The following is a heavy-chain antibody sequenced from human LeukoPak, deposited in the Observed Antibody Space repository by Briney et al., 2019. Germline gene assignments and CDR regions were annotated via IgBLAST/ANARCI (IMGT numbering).Heavy chain of an antibody. CDR3: VQTTGWPGFDY. D-gene: IGHD6-19*01. J-gene: IGHJ4*02. V-gene: IGHV4-4*09. Sequence: SETLSLTCTTSGAPISRFYWSWVRQPPGKGLEWIGNIYNGVPTFFNPSLKSRVTLSVDTSKTQFSLQLAPVTAADTAVYYCVQTTGWPGFDYWGQGILVTVSS. CDR1: GAPISRFY. CDR2: IYNGVPT.